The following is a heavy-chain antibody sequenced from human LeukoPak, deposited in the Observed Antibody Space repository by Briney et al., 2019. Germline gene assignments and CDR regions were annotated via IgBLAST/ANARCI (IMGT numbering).Heavy chain of an antibody. Sequence: ASVKVSCKASGGTFSSYGISWVRQAPGQGLEWMGGIIPIFGTANYAQKFQGRVTVTADKSTSTAYMELSSLTSEDTAVYYCARVPPDYNDLHDALDLWGQGTVVTVSS. V-gene: IGHV1-69*06. CDR2: IIPIFGTA. D-gene: IGHD4-17*01. CDR3: ARVPPDYNDLHDALDL. J-gene: IGHJ3*01. CDR1: GGTFSSYG.